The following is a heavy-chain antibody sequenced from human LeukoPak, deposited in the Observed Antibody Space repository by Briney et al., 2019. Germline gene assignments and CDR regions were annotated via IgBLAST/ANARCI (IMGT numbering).Heavy chain of an antibody. CDR3: ARVGYSSGWYGWFDP. V-gene: IGHV3-23*01. J-gene: IGHJ5*02. Sequence: GGSLRLSCAASGFTFTSYVMSWVRQAPGKGLEWVSSITASGGTTYYADSVKGRFTISRDNAKNSLFLQMNSLRAEDTAVYYCARVGYSSGWYGWFDPWGQGTLVTVSS. CDR2: ITASGGTT. CDR1: GFTFTSYV. D-gene: IGHD6-19*01.